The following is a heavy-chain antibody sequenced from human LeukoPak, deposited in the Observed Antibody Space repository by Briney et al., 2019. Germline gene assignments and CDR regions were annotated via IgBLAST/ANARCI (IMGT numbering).Heavy chain of an antibody. CDR2: ISTSGST. CDR3: ARHNKFTYSSGWSPYYYYYMDV. Sequence: SETLSLTCTVSGGSISSYYWSWIRQPAGKGLESIGHISTSGSTNYNPSLKSRVTMSVDTSKNQFSLKLSSVTAADTAVYYCARHNKFTYSSGWSPYYYYYMDVWGKGTTVTISS. CDR1: GGSISSYY. J-gene: IGHJ6*03. V-gene: IGHV4-4*07. D-gene: IGHD6-19*01.